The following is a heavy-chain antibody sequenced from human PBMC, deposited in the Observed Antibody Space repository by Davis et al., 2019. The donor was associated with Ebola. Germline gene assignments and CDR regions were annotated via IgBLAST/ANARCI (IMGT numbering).Heavy chain of an antibody. CDR2: IKQDGSEK. CDR3: AREGRIAARHYERMEYYYYGMDV. J-gene: IGHJ6*02. D-gene: IGHD6-6*01. V-gene: IGHV3-7*03. CDR1: GFTFSSYW. Sequence: PGGSLRLSCPASGFTFSSYWMSWVRQAPGKGLEWVANIKQDGSEKYYVDSVKGRFTISRDNSKNSLYLQMNSLRAEDTAVYYCAREGRIAARHYERMEYYYYGMDVWGQGTTVTVSS.